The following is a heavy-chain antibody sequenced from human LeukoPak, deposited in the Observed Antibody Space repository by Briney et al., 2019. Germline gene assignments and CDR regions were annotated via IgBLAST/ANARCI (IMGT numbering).Heavy chain of an antibody. CDR2: ISSSSSYI. D-gene: IGHD5-24*01. Sequence: GGSLRLSCAASGFTFSSYSMNWVRQAPGKGLEWVSSISSSSSYIYYADSVKGRFTISRDNAKNSLYLQMNSLRAEDTAVYYCASVRDGYNYRYFDYWGQGTLVTVSS. V-gene: IGHV3-21*01. J-gene: IGHJ4*02. CDR1: GFTFSSYS. CDR3: ASVRDGYNYRYFDY.